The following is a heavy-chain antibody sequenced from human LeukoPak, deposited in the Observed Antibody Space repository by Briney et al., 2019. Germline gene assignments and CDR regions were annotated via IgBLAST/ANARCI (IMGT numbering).Heavy chain of an antibody. Sequence: GGSLRLSCAASGFTFSSYSMNWVRQAPGKGLEWVSSISGSNSYIYYADSMKGRFTISRDNAKNSLYLQMNSLRAEDTAVYYCARVIGLTGTTDIPYYMDVWGKGTTVTISS. CDR2: ISGSNSYI. J-gene: IGHJ6*03. V-gene: IGHV3-21*01. CDR1: GFTFSSYS. CDR3: ARVIGLTGTTDIPYYMDV. D-gene: IGHD1-20*01.